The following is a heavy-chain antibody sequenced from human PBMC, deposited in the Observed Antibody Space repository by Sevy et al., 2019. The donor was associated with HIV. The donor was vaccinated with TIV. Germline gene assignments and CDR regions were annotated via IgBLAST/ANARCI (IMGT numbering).Heavy chain of an antibody. Sequence: GGSLRLSCAASGFTFSSYAMSWVRQAPGKGLEWVSAISGSGGSTYYADSVQGRFTISRDNSKNTLYLQMNSLRAEDTAVYYCAKGDDFWSGYSISGMDVWGQGTTVTVSS. V-gene: IGHV3-23*01. CDR3: AKGDDFWSGYSISGMDV. J-gene: IGHJ6*02. D-gene: IGHD3-3*01. CDR2: ISGSGGST. CDR1: GFTFSSYA.